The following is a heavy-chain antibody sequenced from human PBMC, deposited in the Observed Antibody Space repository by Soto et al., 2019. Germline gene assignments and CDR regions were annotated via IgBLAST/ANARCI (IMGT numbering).Heavy chain of an antibody. CDR2: ISSSSSYI. Sequence: PGGSLRLSCAASGFTFGSYSMNWVRQAPGKGLEWVSSISSSSSYIYYADSVKGRFTISRDNAKNSLYLQMNSLRAEDTAVYYCARDQWLRLYPQSEYYYYGMDVWGQGTTVTVSS. V-gene: IGHV3-21*01. CDR1: GFTFGSYS. D-gene: IGHD5-12*01. CDR3: ARDQWLRLYPQSEYYYYGMDV. J-gene: IGHJ6*02.